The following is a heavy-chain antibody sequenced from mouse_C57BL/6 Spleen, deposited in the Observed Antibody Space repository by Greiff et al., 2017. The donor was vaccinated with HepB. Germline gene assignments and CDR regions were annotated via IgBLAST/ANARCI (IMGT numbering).Heavy chain of an antibody. J-gene: IGHJ4*01. CDR3: ARSGDYDGAMDY. D-gene: IGHD2-4*01. CDR2: IYPRSGNT. Sequence: VQLQQSGAELARPGASVKLSCKASGYTFTSYGISWVKQRTGQGLEWIGEIYPRSGNTYYNEKFKGKATLTPDKSSSTAYMELRSLAFEDSAVYFCARSGDYDGAMDYWGQGTSVTVSS. V-gene: IGHV1-81*01. CDR1: GYTFTSYG.